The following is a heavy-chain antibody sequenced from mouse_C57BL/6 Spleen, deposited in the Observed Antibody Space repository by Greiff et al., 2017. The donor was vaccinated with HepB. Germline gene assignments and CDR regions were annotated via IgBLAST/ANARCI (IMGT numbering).Heavy chain of an antibody. J-gene: IGHJ2*01. Sequence: QVQLQQSGAELVRPGASVKLSCKASGYTFTDYYINWVKQRPGQGLEWIARIYPGSGNTYYNEKFKGKATLTAEKSSSTAYMQLSSLTSEDSAVYFCARIEYGNYFDYWGQGTTLTVSS. CDR1: GYTFTDYY. D-gene: IGHD2-1*01. CDR3: ARIEYGNYFDY. CDR2: IYPGSGNT. V-gene: IGHV1-76*01.